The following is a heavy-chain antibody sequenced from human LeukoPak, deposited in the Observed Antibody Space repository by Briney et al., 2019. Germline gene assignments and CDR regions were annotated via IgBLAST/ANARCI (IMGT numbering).Heavy chain of an antibody. D-gene: IGHD6-13*01. CDR1: GFTFDDYG. J-gene: IGHJ6*03. V-gene: IGHV3-20*04. CDR3: AGASSSPLLDYYCYYLDV. Sequence: GGSLRLSRAASGFTFDDYGMSWVRQAPGKGLEWVSGINWNGGSTGYADSVKGRFTISRDNAKNSLYLQMNSLRAEDTALYYCAGASSSPLLDYYCYYLDVWCKGTTVTVSS. CDR2: INWNGGST.